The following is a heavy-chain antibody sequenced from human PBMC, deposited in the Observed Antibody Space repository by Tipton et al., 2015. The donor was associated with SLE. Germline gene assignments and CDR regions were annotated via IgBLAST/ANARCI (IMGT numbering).Heavy chain of an antibody. J-gene: IGHJ3*02. CDR1: GGSFSGYY. V-gene: IGHV4-34*01. CDR3: ARGTFPAAGAFDI. D-gene: IGHD2-2*01. Sequence: TLSLTCTVYGGSFSGYYWSWIRQPPGKGLEWIGETNHSGGSNYNPSLKSRATISVDSSKNQFSLKLNSVTAADTAVYYCARGTFPAAGAFDIWGQGTMVTVSS. CDR2: TNHSGGS.